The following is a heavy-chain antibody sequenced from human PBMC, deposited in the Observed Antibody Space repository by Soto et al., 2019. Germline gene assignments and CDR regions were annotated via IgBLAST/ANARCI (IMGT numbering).Heavy chain of an antibody. CDR3: ARDRLEPPYYDFWSGYYVIYGMDV. Sequence: LSLTCTVSGGSISSYYWSWIRQPAGKGLEWIGRIYTSGSTNYNPSLKSRVTMSVDTSKNQFSLKLSSVTAADTAVYYCARDRLEPPYYDFWSGYYVIYGMDVWGQGTTVTVSS. J-gene: IGHJ6*02. CDR2: IYTSGST. D-gene: IGHD3-3*01. CDR1: GGSISSYY. V-gene: IGHV4-4*07.